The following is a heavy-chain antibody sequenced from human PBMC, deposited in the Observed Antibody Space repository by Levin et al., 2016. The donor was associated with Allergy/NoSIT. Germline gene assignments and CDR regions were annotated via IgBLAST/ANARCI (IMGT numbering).Heavy chain of an antibody. CDR3: GKSVYVDTVSTITYYYGMDV. CDR2: IDGSGAST. J-gene: IGHJ6*02. Sequence: GESLKISCAASGFTFHTYAMNWVRQAPGGGLEWVSAIDGSGASTYYADSVKGRFTISRDNSRNMLFLQINNLRAEDTAVYHCGKSVYVDTVSTITYYYGMDVWGQGTTVTVSS. D-gene: IGHD5/OR15-5a*01. V-gene: IGHV3-23*01. CDR1: GFTFHTYA.